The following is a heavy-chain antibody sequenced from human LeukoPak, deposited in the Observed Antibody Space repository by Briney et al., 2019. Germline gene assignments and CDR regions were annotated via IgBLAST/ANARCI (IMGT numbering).Heavy chain of an antibody. V-gene: IGHV4-34*01. Sequence: SETLSLTCAVYGGSFSGYYWSWIRQPPGKGLEWIGEINHSGSTNYNPSLMSRVTMSVDTSKNQFSLKVSSVTAADTAVYYCARDRYYYGSGSYPYMDVWGKGTTVTISS. J-gene: IGHJ6*03. D-gene: IGHD3-10*01. CDR2: INHSGST. CDR1: GGSFSGYY. CDR3: ARDRYYYGSGSYPYMDV.